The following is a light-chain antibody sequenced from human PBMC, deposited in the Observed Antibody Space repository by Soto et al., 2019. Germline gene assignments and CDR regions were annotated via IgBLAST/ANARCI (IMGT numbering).Light chain of an antibody. CDR1: QSINQY. CDR2: AAS. Sequence: DIPMTRSPSSLSASVGDRVTITCRASQSINQYLNWYQQKPGKAPKLLIFAASSMQSGVPLRFSGSGSGTDFTLTISSLQPEDFATYYCQQSHNTPRTFGQGTKLEIK. V-gene: IGKV1-39*01. J-gene: IGKJ2*01. CDR3: QQSHNTPRT.